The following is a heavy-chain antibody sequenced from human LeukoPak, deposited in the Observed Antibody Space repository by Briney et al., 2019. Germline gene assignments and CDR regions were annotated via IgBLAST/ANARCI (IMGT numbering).Heavy chain of an antibody. D-gene: IGHD3-22*01. J-gene: IGHJ3*02. V-gene: IGHV4-61*02. Sequence: SETLSLTCTVSGDSINSGDYYWSWIRQPAGKGLEWIGRIYTSGSTNYNPSLKSRVTISVDTSKNQFSLKLTSVTAADTAVYYCARGPYKYDGSGAFDIWGQGTKVTVSS. CDR3: ARGPYKYDGSGAFDI. CDR1: GDSINSGDYY. CDR2: IYTSGST.